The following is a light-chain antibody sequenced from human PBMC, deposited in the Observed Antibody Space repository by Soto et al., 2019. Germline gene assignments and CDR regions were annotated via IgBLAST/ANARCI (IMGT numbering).Light chain of an antibody. CDR2: AAS. CDR1: QGITTY. Sequence: IQLTQSPSSLSASVGHRVTITCRASQGITTYLAWYQQKPGRAPTLLISAASALQSGVPARFSGSGSGTDFTLTISSLQPEDFATYYCQHFNGYPLTFGGGTKVEIK. CDR3: QHFNGYPLT. J-gene: IGKJ4*01. V-gene: IGKV1-9*01.